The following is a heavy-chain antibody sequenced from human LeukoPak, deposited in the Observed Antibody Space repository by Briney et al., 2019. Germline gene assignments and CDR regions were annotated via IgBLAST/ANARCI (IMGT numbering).Heavy chain of an antibody. J-gene: IGHJ3*02. CDR1: GGSISSGGYS. CDR3: ARDGNGREPDSTTVTKSAFDI. D-gene: IGHD4-17*01. Sequence: SETLSLTCAVSGGSISSGGYSWSWIRQPPGKGLEWIGYIYHSGSTYYNPSLKSRVTISVDRSKNQFSLKLSSVTAADTGVYYCARDGNGREPDSTTVTKSAFDIWGQGTMVTVSS. V-gene: IGHV4-30-2*01. CDR2: IYHSGST.